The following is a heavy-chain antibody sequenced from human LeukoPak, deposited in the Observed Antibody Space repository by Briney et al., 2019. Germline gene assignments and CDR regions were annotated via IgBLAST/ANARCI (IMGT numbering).Heavy chain of an antibody. CDR2: ISTYNGNT. Sequence: ASVKVSCKASGYTFISYGINWVRQAPGQGLEWMGWISTYNGNTNYAQKLQGRVTMTTDTSTSTAYMELRSLRSDDTAVYYCARWGTTVTMAVSGTDVWGQGTTVTVSS. CDR3: ARWGTTVTMAVSGTDV. V-gene: IGHV1-18*01. CDR1: GYTFISYG. J-gene: IGHJ6*02. D-gene: IGHD4-17*01.